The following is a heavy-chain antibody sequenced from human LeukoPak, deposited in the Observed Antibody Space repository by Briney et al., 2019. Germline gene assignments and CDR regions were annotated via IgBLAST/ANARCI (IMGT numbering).Heavy chain of an antibody. CDR1: GFTFSSFT. D-gene: IGHD3-16*01. CDR3: AREVDGGIDP. J-gene: IGHJ5*02. Sequence: GGSRRLSCAASGFTFSSFTMHWVRQAPGKGLESVSAISPNGDNTYYINSVKGRFTISRDDSKNTLYLQMGSLRAEDMALYYCAREVDGGIDPWGQGALVTVSS. V-gene: IGHV3-64*01. CDR2: ISPNGDNT.